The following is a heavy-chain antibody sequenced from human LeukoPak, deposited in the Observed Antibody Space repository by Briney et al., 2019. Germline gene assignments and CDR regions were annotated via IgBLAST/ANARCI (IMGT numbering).Heavy chain of an antibody. V-gene: IGHV3-30-3*01. D-gene: IGHD1-26*01. Sequence: PGGSLRLSCAASGFTFSSYAMHWVRQAPGKGLEWVAVISYDGSNKYYADSVKGRFTISRDNSKNTLYLQMNSLRAEDTAVYYCARDLVGATGYWGQGTLATVSS. CDR1: GFTFSSYA. CDR3: ARDLVGATGY. J-gene: IGHJ4*02. CDR2: ISYDGSNK.